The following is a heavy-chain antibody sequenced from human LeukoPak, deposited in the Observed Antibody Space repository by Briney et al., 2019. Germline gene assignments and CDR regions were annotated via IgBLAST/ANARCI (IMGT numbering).Heavy chain of an antibody. CDR3: ARGRITMVRGVIITERWFDP. J-gene: IGHJ5*02. Sequence: SSETLSLTCTVSGGSIKDSDWSWIRQPPGKGLEWIGEINHSGSTNYNPSLKSRVTISVDTSKNQFSLKLSSVTAADTAVYYCARGRITMVRGVIITERWFDPWGQGTLVTVSS. CDR2: INHSGST. V-gene: IGHV4-34*01. CDR1: GGSIKDSD. D-gene: IGHD3-10*01.